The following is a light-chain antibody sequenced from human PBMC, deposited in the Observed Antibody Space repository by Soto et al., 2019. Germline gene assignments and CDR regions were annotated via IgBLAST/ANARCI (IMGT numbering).Light chain of an antibody. Sequence: EIVLTQSPGTLSLSPGERATLSCRASQSVSSSYSAWYQQKPGQAPRLLIYGASSRATGIPDRFSGSGSGTDFPLTISRLEPEDFAVYYCQQYGSSPPYTFGQGTKLEIK. CDR3: QQYGSSPPYT. V-gene: IGKV3-20*01. J-gene: IGKJ2*01. CDR1: QSVSSSY. CDR2: GAS.